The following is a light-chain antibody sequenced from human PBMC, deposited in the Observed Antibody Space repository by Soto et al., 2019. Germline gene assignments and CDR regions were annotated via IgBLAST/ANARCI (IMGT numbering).Light chain of an antibody. J-gene: IGKJ3*01. CDR1: QDIGTF. V-gene: IGKV3-11*01. CDR2: DGA. Sequence: EIVLAQSPAILSLSPGEGATLSCRASQDIGTFVAWYQHKPGQAPRLLISDGADRATDIPARFSGSGSGTDFTLTISSLEPEDSAVYYCQQRNNWPPLFAFGPGTKVEVK. CDR3: QQRNNWPPLFA.